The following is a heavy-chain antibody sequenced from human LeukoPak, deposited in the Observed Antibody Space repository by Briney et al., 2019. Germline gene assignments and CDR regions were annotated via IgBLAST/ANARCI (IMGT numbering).Heavy chain of an antibody. V-gene: IGHV3-30-3*01. CDR2: ISYDGSNK. CDR1: GFTFSSYA. CDR3: ARVWDRGPFHY. D-gene: IGHD1-26*01. Sequence: GGSLRLSCAASGFTFSSYAMHWVRQAPGKGLEWVAVISYDGSNKYYADSVKGRFTISRDNSKNTLYLQMNSLRAEDTAVYYCARVWDRGPFHYWGQGTLVTVSS. J-gene: IGHJ4*02.